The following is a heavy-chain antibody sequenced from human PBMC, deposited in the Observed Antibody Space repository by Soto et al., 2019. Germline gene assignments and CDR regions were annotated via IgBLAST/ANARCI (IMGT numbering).Heavy chain of an antibody. CDR2: IYYSGST. CDR3: ARLEVTDSSSWYNWFDP. Sequence: SETLSLTCTVSGGSISSSSYYWGWIRQPPGTGLEWIGSIYYSGSTYYNPSLKSRVTISVDTSKNQFSLKLSSVTAADTAVYYCARLEVTDSSSWYNWFDPWGQGTLVTVSS. D-gene: IGHD6-13*01. V-gene: IGHV4-39*01. J-gene: IGHJ5*02. CDR1: GGSISSSSYY.